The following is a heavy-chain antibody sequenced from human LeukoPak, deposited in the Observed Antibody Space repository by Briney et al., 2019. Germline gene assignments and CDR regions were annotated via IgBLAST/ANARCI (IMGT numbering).Heavy chain of an antibody. J-gene: IGHJ4*02. CDR2: INHSGST. D-gene: IGHD6-13*01. CDR3: ARHRRIAAAGTEIDY. Sequence: PSETLSLTCAVYGGSFSGYYWSWIRQPPGKGLEWIGEINHSGSTNYNPSLKSRVTISVDTSKNQFSLKLSSVTAADTAVYYCARHRRIAAAGTEIDYWGQGTLVTVSS. V-gene: IGHV4-34*01. CDR1: GGSFSGYY.